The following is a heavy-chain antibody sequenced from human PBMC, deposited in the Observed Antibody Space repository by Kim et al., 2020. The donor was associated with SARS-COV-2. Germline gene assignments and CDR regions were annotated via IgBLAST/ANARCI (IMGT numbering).Heavy chain of an antibody. CDR2: INPNSGGT. D-gene: IGHD2-15*01. J-gene: IGHJ3*02. CDR1: GYTFTGYY. V-gene: IGHV1-2*06. CDR3: ARLGYCSGGSCSDAFDI. Sequence: ASVKVSCKASGYTFTGYYMHWVRQAPGQGLEWMGRINPNSGGTNYAQKFQGRVTMTRDTSISTAYMELSRLRSDDTAVYYCARLGYCSGGSCSDAFDIWGQGTMVTVSS.